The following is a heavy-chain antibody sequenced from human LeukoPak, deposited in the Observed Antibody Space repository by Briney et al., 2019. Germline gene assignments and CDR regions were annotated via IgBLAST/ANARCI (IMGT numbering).Heavy chain of an antibody. D-gene: IGHD5-12*01. CDR3: ARVSGYAWESFYDY. CDR1: ACSISIYY. J-gene: IGHJ4*02. CDR2: IYQSGST. Sequence: SETLSLTCTVSACSISIYYWSWLRQPPWKGLEGAEYIYQSGSTNYHPSPKSRVTISVDTSKNQFSLKLRSVTAADTAVYYCARVSGYAWESFYDYWGQGTLVTVSS. V-gene: IGHV4-59*01.